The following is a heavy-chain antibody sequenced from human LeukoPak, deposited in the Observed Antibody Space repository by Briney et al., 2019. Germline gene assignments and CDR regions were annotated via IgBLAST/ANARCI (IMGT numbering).Heavy chain of an antibody. CDR3: SGRDSSRSPRAY. Sequence: PGGSLRLSCAASGLTFNDFWMNWVRLAPGRGLEWLANINPDGNEKYYVDSVKGRFAMSRDNAKNEVYLEMNSLRAEDTGVYYCSGRDSSRSPRAYWGQGTLVSVSS. D-gene: IGHD6-13*01. CDR1: GLTFNDFW. J-gene: IGHJ4*02. CDR2: INPDGNEK. V-gene: IGHV3-7*01.